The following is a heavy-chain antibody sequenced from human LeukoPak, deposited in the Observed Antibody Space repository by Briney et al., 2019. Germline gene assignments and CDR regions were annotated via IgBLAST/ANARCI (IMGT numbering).Heavy chain of an antibody. V-gene: IGHV3-21*01. CDR1: GFIFNYYT. J-gene: IGHJ4*01. D-gene: IGHD1-26*01. Sequence: GGSLRLSCAASGFIFNYYTMNWVRQAPGKGPEWIASIDSSGSYIHYAASVKGRFTISRDNARDSVYLQMNNLRADDTAVYYCARDIHSSRFDYWGHGTLVTVSS. CDR2: IDSSGSYI. CDR3: ARDIHSSRFDY.